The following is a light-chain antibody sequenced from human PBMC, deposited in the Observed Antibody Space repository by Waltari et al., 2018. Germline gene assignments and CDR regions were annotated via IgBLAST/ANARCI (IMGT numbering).Light chain of an antibody. CDR1: HDITNF. CDR2: DAS. V-gene: IGKV1-33*01. CDR3: QQNAQLPLT. Sequence: IQMTQSPSSLSASVGDRVIITCQASHDITNFLNWYQQKAGQAPKLLIYDASPLRTGVPSRFSGSGSGTDFSLIISSLQPEDFATYYCQQNAQLPLTFGGGTKVEIK. J-gene: IGKJ4*01.